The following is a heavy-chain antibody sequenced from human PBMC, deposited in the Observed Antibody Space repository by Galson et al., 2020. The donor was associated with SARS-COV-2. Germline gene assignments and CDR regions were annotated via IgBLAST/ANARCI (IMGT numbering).Heavy chain of an antibody. V-gene: IGHV3-30-3*02. CDR3: ANGPGSRYFDYGGVY. CDR1: GFTFSTYA. D-gene: IGHD3-9*01. Sequence: TGGSLRLSCVVSGFTFSTYAMNWVRQAPGKGLEWVAVISYDGNSKYHADSVKGRFTISRDNSKNTLYLQMNRLRIEDTAVYYCANGPGSRYFDYGGVYWGQGTLVTVSS. J-gene: IGHJ4*02. CDR2: ISYDGNSK.